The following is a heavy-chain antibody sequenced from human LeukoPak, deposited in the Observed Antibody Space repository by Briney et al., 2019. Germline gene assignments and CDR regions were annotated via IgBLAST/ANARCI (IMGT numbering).Heavy chain of an antibody. V-gene: IGHV4-34*01. CDR3: ACPSGNHLYSFDY. CDR2: INHSGST. Sequence: SETLSLTRAVYGGSFSGYYWSWIRQPPGKGLEWIGEINHSGSTNYNPSLKSRVTISVDTSKNQFSLKLSSVTAADMAVYYCACPSGNHLYSFDYWGQGTLVTVSS. CDR1: GGSFSGYY. J-gene: IGHJ4*02. D-gene: IGHD1-14*01.